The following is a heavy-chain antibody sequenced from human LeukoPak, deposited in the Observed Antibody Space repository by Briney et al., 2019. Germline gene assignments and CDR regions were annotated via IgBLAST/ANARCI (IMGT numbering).Heavy chain of an antibody. V-gene: IGHV1-2*02. CDR1: GYTFTGYY. CDR2: INPNSDGT. J-gene: IGHJ4*02. CDR3: ARAKDGSGRGLYYFDY. D-gene: IGHD3-10*01. Sequence: ASVKVSCKASGYTFTGYYMHWVRQAPGQGLGWMGWINPNSDGTNYAQKFQGRVTMTRDTSISTAYMELSRLRSDDTAVYYCARAKDGSGRGLYYFDYWGQGTLVTVSS.